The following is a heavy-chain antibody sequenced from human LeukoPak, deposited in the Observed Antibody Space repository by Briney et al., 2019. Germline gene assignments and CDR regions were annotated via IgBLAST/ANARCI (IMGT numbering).Heavy chain of an antibody. Sequence: SVKVSCKASGGTFISYAISWVRQAPGQGLEWMGGIIPIFGTANYAQKFQGRVTITADESTSTAYMELSSLRSEDTAVYYCAGDPYCSGGSCYYYGMDVWGQGTTVTVSS. CDR1: GGTFISYA. CDR2: IIPIFGTA. J-gene: IGHJ6*02. CDR3: AGDPYCSGGSCYYYGMDV. V-gene: IGHV1-69*01. D-gene: IGHD2-15*01.